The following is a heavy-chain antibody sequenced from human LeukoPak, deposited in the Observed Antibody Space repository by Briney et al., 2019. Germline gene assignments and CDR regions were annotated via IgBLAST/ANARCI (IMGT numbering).Heavy chain of an antibody. CDR2: IRYDGSNK. CDR1: GFTFSSYG. D-gene: IGHD5-24*01. J-gene: IGHJ4*02. Sequence: PGGSLRLSCAASGFTFSSYGMHWVRQAPGKGLEWVAFIRYDGSNKYYADSVKGRFTISRDNSKNTLYLQMNSLRAEDTAVYYCATGSEMATITYWGQGTLVTVSS. CDR3: ATGSEMATITY. V-gene: IGHV3-30*02.